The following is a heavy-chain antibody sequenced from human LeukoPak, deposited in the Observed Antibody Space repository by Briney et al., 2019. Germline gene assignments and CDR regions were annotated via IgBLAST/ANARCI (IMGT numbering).Heavy chain of an antibody. CDR1: GCSVSSYY. V-gene: IGHV4-4*07. Sequence: SETLSLTCTVSGCSVSSYYWSWIRQPAGKGLEWIGRISTSGSTNYNPSLKSRVTMSVDTSKNQFSLKLSSVTAADTAVYYCARDGYSAHDGLWGQGTLVTVSS. J-gene: IGHJ4*02. D-gene: IGHD5-12*01. CDR3: ARDGYSAHDGL. CDR2: ISTSGST.